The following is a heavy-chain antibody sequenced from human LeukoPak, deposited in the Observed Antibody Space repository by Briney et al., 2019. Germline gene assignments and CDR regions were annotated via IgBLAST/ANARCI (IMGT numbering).Heavy chain of an antibody. J-gene: IGHJ4*02. Sequence: GGSLRLSCAASGFTFDDYGMSWVRQAPGKGLEWVSSISDSGSSTCYADSVKGRFTISRDNSKNTLYLQMNSRRAEDTAVYYCAKRDYNFWSGYNHWGQGTLVTVSS. V-gene: IGHV3-23*01. CDR2: ISDSGSST. CDR1: GFTFDDYG. CDR3: AKRDYNFWSGYNH. D-gene: IGHD3-3*01.